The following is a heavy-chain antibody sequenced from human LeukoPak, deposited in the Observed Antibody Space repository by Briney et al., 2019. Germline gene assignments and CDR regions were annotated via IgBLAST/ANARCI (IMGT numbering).Heavy chain of an antibody. V-gene: IGHV1-18*01. CDR2: ISAYNGNT. D-gene: IGHD6-6*01. CDR1: GYTFTSYG. CDR3: ATFTLEGYSGSFRLFDY. Sequence: ASVKVSCKASGYTFTSYGISWVRQAPGQGLEWMGWISAYNGNTNYAQKLQGRVTMTTDTSTSTAYMELRSLRSDDTAVYYCATFTLEGYSGSFRLFDYWGQGTLVTVSS. J-gene: IGHJ4*02.